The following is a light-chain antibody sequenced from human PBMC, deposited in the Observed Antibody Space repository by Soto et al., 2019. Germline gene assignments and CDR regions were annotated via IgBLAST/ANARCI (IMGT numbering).Light chain of an antibody. CDR1: SSDVGGYDY. J-gene: IGLJ2*01. Sequence: QSVLTQPPSASGSPGQSVTISCTGTSSDVGGYDYVSWYQQHPGKAPKLMIYEVSKRPSGVPDRFSGSKSGNTASLTVSGLQAEDEADYYCCSYAGSSSLVFGGVTKLTVL. CDR3: CSYAGSSSLV. CDR2: EVS. V-gene: IGLV2-8*01.